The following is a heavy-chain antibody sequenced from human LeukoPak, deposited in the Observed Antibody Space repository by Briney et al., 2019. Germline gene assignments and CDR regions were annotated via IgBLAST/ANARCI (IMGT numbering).Heavy chain of an antibody. CDR1: GGSISNNY. J-gene: IGHJ4*02. D-gene: IGHD2-21*02. Sequence: PSETLSLTCTVSGGSISNNYWTWIRQPPGKGLEWIGYFYNSGSTNYNPSLKSRVTISVDTSKNQFSLKLTSVTAADTAVYYCARGTYCGGDCYSEKWGQGTLVTVSS. V-gene: IGHV4-59*01. CDR2: FYNSGST. CDR3: ARGTYCGGDCYSEK.